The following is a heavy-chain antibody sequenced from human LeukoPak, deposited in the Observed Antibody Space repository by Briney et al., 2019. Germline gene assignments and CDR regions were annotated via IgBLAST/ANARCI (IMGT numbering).Heavy chain of an antibody. CDR2: ISGSGGST. CDR1: GFTFSSYA. D-gene: IGHD3-22*01. CDR3: AKESTYYYDSSGYYGTHYYFDY. V-gene: IGHV3-23*01. Sequence: PGGSLRLSCAASGFTFSSYAMSWVRQAPGKGLEWVSAISGSGGSTYYADSVKGRFTISRDNSKNTLYLQMNSLRAEDTAVYYCAKESTYYYDSSGYYGTHYYFDYWGQGTLVTVSS. J-gene: IGHJ4*02.